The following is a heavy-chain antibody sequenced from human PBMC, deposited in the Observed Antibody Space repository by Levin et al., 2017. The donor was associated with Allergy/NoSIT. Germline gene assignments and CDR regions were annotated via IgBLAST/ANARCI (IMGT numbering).Heavy chain of an antibody. Sequence: SETLSLTCSVSGGSISSYYWSWIRQSPGKGLEWIGYIYSSGDTNYNPSLKSRVTLSVDTSKNQFSLKLTSVTAADTAVYYCAKARYSTLLDYWGQGTLVTVSS. CDR1: GGSISSYY. CDR3: AKARYSTLLDY. CDR2: IYSSGDT. V-gene: IGHV4-59*01. D-gene: IGHD5-12*01. J-gene: IGHJ4*02.